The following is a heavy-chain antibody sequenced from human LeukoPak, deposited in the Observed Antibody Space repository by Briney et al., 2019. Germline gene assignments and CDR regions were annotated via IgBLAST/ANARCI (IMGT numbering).Heavy chain of an antibody. CDR3: ARLSSTWYQDWYFDL. Sequence: SETLSLTCTVSGGSISSSDYYWGRIRQPPGKGLEWVGNIYYSGSTYYNPSLKSRVTMSVDTSKNQFSLKLNSVTAADTAVYYCARLSSTWYQDWYFDLWGRGTLVTVSS. D-gene: IGHD6-13*01. J-gene: IGHJ2*01. V-gene: IGHV4-39*07. CDR1: GGSISSSDYY. CDR2: IYYSGST.